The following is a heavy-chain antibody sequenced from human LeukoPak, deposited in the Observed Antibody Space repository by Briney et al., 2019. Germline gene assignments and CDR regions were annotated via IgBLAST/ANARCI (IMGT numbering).Heavy chain of an antibody. CDR2: IYPRGST. V-gene: IGHV4-30-2*01. Sequence: SETLSLTCAVSGGSISSGSYSWSWIRQPPGKGLEWIGYIYPRGSTYYKPSLKSRVILSLDKSANQFSLNLSSVTAADTAVYYCARFSPRAMGNYLDFWGQGTLVTVSS. D-gene: IGHD7-27*01. J-gene: IGHJ4*02. CDR3: ARFSPRAMGNYLDF. CDR1: GGSISSGSYS.